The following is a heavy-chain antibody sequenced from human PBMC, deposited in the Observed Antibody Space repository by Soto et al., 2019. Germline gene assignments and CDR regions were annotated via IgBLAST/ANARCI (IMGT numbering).Heavy chain of an antibody. J-gene: IGHJ4*02. Sequence: SETLSLTCAVYGGSFSGYYWSWIRQPPGKGLEWIGEINHSGSTNYNPSLKSRVTISVDTSKNQFSLKLSSVTAADTAVYYCARRSTAAANFDYWGQGTLVTVSS. V-gene: IGHV4-34*01. CDR3: ARRSTAAANFDY. D-gene: IGHD2-2*01. CDR2: INHSGST. CDR1: GGSFSGYY.